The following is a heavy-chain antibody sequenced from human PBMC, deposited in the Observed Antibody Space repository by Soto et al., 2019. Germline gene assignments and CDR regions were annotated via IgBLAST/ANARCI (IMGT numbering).Heavy chain of an antibody. J-gene: IGHJ4*02. V-gene: IGHV3-30*18. Sequence: QVQLVESGGGVVQPGRSLRLSCAASGFTFSSYGMHWVRQAPGKGLEWVAVISYDGSNKYYADSVKGRFTTSRDNSKNTLYLQMNSLRAEDTAVDYCAKDLEGNRGSGLSDDWRQGTLVTVSS. CDR3: AKDLEGNRGSGLSDD. CDR2: ISYDGSNK. CDR1: GFTFSSYG. D-gene: IGHD2-15*01.